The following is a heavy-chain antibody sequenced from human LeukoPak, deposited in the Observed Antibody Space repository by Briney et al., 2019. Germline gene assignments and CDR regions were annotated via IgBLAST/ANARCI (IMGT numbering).Heavy chain of an antibody. J-gene: IGHJ4*02. V-gene: IGHV3-43*02. D-gene: IGHD3-16*01. CDR3: GTRHRSRYDAPPDDY. Sequence: PGGSQRLSCAASGFTFDDYAMHWIRQAPGKGLEWVSFIGGDGDSAYYADSVKGRFTISRDNIKNSLYLQMNSLTTEDTALYYCGTRHRSRYDAPPDDYWGQGTLVIVSS. CDR1: GFTFDDYA. CDR2: IGGDGDSA.